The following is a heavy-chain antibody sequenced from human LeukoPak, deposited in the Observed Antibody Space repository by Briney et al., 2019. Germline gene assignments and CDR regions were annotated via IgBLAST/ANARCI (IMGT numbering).Heavy chain of an antibody. CDR2: INHSGST. CDR1: GGSFSGDY. D-gene: IGHD6-19*01. CDR3: ARRPRYSSDWYYFDS. J-gene: IGHJ4*02. V-gene: IGHV4-34*01. Sequence: SETLSLTCAVYGGSFSGDYWNWIRQPPGEGLEWIGEINHSGSTNSNPSLKSRVTISVDRSKNQFSLKLSSVTAADTAVYYCARRPRYSSDWYYFDSWGQGTLVTVSS.